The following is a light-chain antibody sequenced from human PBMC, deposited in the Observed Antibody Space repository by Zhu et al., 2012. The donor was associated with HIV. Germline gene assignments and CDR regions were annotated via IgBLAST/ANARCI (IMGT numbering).Light chain of an antibody. CDR3: QQYFRSPMM. CDR1: DNIGNRY. V-gene: IGKV3-20*01. Sequence: EIVLTQSPGTLSLSPGERATLSCRASDNIGNRYLAWYQQKPGQALRLLIYGPSNRATGIPERFSGSGSGTDFTLTISRLESEDFAVYYCQQYFRSPMMFGQGTKLEIK. CDR2: GPS. J-gene: IGKJ1*01.